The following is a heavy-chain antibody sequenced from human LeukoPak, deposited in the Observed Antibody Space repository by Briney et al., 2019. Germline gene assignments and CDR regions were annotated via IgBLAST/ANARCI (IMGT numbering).Heavy chain of an antibody. J-gene: IGHJ4*02. Sequence: GGSLRLSCAASGFTFSSYAMHWVRQAPGKGLEYVSAISSNGGSTYYANSVKGRFTISRDNSKNTLYLQMNSLRAEDTAVYYCAKDGMVYSSGWYGSFDYWGQGTLVTVSS. D-gene: IGHD6-19*01. CDR3: AKDGMVYSSGWYGSFDY. CDR2: ISSNGGST. V-gene: IGHV3-64*01. CDR1: GFTFSSYA.